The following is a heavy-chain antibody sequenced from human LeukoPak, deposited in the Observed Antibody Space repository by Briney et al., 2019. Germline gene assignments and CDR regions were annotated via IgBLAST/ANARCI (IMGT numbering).Heavy chain of an antibody. CDR2: ISWNGGSI. CDR3: AKVGPIDY. V-gene: IGHV3-9*01. CDR1: GFTFDDYA. D-gene: IGHD3-10*01. J-gene: IGHJ4*02. Sequence: GGSLRLSCAASGFTFDDYAMHWVRQAPGKGLEWVSGISWNGGSIGYADSVKGRFTISRDNAKNSLYLQMNSLRAEDTALYYCAKVGPIDYWGQGTLVTVSS.